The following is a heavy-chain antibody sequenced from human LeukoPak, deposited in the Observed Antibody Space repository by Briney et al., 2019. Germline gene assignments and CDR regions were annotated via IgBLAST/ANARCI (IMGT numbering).Heavy chain of an antibody. CDR2: IYTSGST. Sequence: SETLSLTCTVSGGSISSYYWSWIRQPAGKGLEWIGRIYTSGSTNYNPSLKSRVTISVDTSKNQFSLKLSSVTAADTAVYYCARGRDCSGGSCYSRLLSKQFGIWGQGTMVTVSS. V-gene: IGHV4-4*07. D-gene: IGHD2-15*01. CDR1: GGSISSYY. J-gene: IGHJ3*02. CDR3: ARGRDCSGGSCYSRLLSKQFGI.